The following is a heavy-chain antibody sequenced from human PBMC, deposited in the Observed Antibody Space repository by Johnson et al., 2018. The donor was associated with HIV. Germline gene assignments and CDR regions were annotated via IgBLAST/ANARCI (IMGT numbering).Heavy chain of an antibody. V-gene: IGHV3-33*06. Sequence: QVQLVESGGGVVQPGRSLRLSCAASGFTFSSYGMHWVRQAPGKGLQWVAVIRYDGSNTHYADSVKGRFTISRDNSKSTFFLQMNSLTPEDTGVYYCAKERRAPRAFDIWGQGTMVTVSS. J-gene: IGHJ3*02. CDR1: GFTFSSYG. CDR3: AKERRAPRAFDI. CDR2: IRYDGSNT.